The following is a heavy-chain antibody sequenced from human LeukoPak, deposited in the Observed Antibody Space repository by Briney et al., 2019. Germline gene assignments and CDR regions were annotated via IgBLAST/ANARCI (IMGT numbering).Heavy chain of an antibody. D-gene: IGHD6-19*01. J-gene: IGHJ4*02. CDR2: ISGSGGST. Sequence: GGSLRLSCAASGFTFSSYAMSWLRQAPGKGLECVSAISGSGGSTYYADSVKGRFTISRDNSKNTLYLQMNSLRAEDTAVYYCAKDDSSGDFDYWGQGTLVTVSS. CDR3: AKDDSSGDFDY. V-gene: IGHV3-23*01. CDR1: GFTFSSYA.